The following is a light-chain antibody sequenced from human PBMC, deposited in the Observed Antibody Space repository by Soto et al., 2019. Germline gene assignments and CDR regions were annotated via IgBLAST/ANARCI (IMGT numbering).Light chain of an antibody. V-gene: IGKV1-5*01. CDR3: QQYNSYSGA. Sequence: DNQMAQSPFTLAASVGDRVTLNFRASQSISSWLAWYQQKSGKAPKLLIYDASSLESGVPSRFSGSGSGTEFTLTISSLQPDDFATYYCQQYNSYSGAFGQGTKVDIK. J-gene: IGKJ1*01. CDR1: QSISSW. CDR2: DAS.